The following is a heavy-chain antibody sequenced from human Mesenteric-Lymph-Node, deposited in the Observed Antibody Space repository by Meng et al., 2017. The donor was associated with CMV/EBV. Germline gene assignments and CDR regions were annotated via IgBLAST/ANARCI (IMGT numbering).Heavy chain of an antibody. Sequence: SLKISCAASGFTFDDYAMYWVRQAPGKGLEWVSGINWHGDSIDYADSVKGRFTISRDNAKTSLYLQMNSLRVEDTAFYYCTKGTYSNYASGAFDIWGQGTVVTVSS. V-gene: IGHV3-9*01. CDR3: TKGTYSNYASGAFDI. D-gene: IGHD4-11*01. J-gene: IGHJ3*02. CDR1: GFTFDDYA. CDR2: INWHGDSI.